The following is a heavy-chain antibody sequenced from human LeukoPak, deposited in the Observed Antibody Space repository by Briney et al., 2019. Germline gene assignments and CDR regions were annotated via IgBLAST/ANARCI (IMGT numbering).Heavy chain of an antibody. J-gene: IGHJ6*03. Sequence: ASVKVSCKASGYTFTSYYMHWVRQAPGQGLEWMGIINPSGGSTSYAQKFQGRVTMTRDMSTSTVYMELSSLRSEDTPVYYCARVGGSLYSSSSRYYYYMDVWGKGTTVTVSS. D-gene: IGHD6-6*01. CDR1: GYTFTSYY. V-gene: IGHV1-46*01. CDR2: INPSGGST. CDR3: ARVGGSLYSSSSRYYYYMDV.